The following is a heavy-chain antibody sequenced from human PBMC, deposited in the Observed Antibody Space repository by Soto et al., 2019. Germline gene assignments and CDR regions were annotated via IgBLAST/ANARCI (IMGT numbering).Heavy chain of an antibody. D-gene: IGHD3-3*01. Sequence: PSETLSLTCTVSGGSISSSSYYWGWIRQPPGKGLEWIGSIYYSGSTYYNPSLKSRVTISVDTSKNQFSLKLSSVTAADTAVYYCARQINTYYDFWSGYSDLYYYYGMDVWGQGTTVTVSS. CDR3: ARQINTYYDFWSGYSDLYYYYGMDV. V-gene: IGHV4-39*01. J-gene: IGHJ6*02. CDR2: IYYSGST. CDR1: GGSISSSSYY.